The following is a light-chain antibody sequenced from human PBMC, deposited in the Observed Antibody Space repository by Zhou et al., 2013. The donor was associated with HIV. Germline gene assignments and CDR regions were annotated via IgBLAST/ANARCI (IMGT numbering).Light chain of an antibody. CDR2: DTS. CDR3: QQYNNWPLT. J-gene: IGKJ4*01. V-gene: IGKV3-20*01. CDR1: QSVSSSY. Sequence: EIVLTQSPGTLSLSPGERATLSCRASQSVSSSYLVWYQQKPGQAPRLLIYDTSKRATGIPARFSGSGSGTDFTLTINSLQPEDFAVYSCQQYNNWPLTFGGGTKVEIK.